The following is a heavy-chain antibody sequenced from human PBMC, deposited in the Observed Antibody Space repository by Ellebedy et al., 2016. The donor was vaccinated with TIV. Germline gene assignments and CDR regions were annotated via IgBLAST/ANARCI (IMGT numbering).Heavy chain of an antibody. CDR3: AGLQMSNYFDY. Sequence: GESLKISCSASGFPFSSYAMSWVRQAPGRGLEWISAVSTRGRSTFYADSVKGRFTISRDNSRNTLFLQLHSLTAEDTAIYYCAGLQMSNYFDYWGQGTLVTVSS. D-gene: IGHD2-15*01. CDR1: GFPFSSYA. J-gene: IGHJ4*02. CDR2: VSTRGRST. V-gene: IGHV3-23*01.